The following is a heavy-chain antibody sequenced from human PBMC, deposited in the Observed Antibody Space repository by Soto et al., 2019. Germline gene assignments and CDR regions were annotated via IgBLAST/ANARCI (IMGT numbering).Heavy chain of an antibody. Sequence: GGSLRLSCAAFGFTFSSYGMHWVRQAPGKGLEWVAVIWYDGSNKYYADSVKGRFTISRDNSKNTLYLQMNSLRAEDTAVYYCARGGVLGATEGEYNGLAPWGQGTLVTVSS. D-gene: IGHD3-10*01. V-gene: IGHV3-33*01. CDR3: ARGGVLGATEGEYNGLAP. J-gene: IGHJ5*02. CDR1: GFTFSSYG. CDR2: IWYDGSNK.